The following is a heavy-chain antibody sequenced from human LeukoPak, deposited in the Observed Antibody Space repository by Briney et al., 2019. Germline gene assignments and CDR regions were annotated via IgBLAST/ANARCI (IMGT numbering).Heavy chain of an antibody. Sequence: GGSLRLSCAASGFTFRSYGVNWVRQAPGKGLEWVSSINSRGGAIYYADSVKGRFTISGDNAKNLLYLQMNSLRAEDTAVYYCAREQYSYYGMDVWGQGTTVTASS. CDR1: GFTFRSYG. CDR2: INSRGGAI. V-gene: IGHV3-21*06. J-gene: IGHJ6*02. CDR3: AREQYSYYGMDV.